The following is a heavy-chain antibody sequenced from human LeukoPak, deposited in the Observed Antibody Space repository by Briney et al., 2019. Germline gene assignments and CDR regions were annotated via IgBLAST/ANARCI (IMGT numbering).Heavy chain of an antibody. CDR1: GFTFSSYW. CDR3: ARDEMGSSWYYY. D-gene: IGHD6-13*01. Sequence: PGRSLRLSCAASGFTFSSYWMHWVRQAPGKGLVWVSRINSDGSSTSYADSVKGRFTISRDNAKNTLYLQMNSLRAEDTAVYYCARDEMGSSWYYYWGQGTLVTVSS. V-gene: IGHV3-74*01. CDR2: INSDGSST. J-gene: IGHJ4*02.